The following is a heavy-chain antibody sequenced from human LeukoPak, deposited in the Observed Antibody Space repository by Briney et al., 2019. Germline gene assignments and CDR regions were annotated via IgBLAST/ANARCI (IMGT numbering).Heavy chain of an antibody. CDR3: ARDYSCSSTSCYTARSDAFDI. CDR2: ISSSGSTI. V-gene: IGHV3-11*04. CDR1: GFTFSDYY. J-gene: IGHJ3*02. D-gene: IGHD2-2*02. Sequence: GGSLRLSCADSGFTFSDYYMSWVRQAPGKGLEWVSYISSSGSTIYYADSVKGRFTISRDNAKNSLYLQMNSLRAEDTAIYYCARDYSCSSTSCYTARSDAFDIWGKGTTVTVSS.